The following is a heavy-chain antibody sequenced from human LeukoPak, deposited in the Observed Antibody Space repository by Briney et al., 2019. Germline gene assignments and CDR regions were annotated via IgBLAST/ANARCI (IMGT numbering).Heavy chain of an antibody. Sequence: GGSLRLSCEASGFTFTTYSMTWVRQAPGKGLEWVSIISSGSSAIFSADALKGRFTISRDDAKNLLYLDMNSLRAEDTAVYYCARDQGYCSGGSCYSLAFDYWGQGTLVTVSS. CDR3: ARDQGYCSGGSCYSLAFDY. CDR1: GFTFTTYS. CDR2: ISSGSSAI. V-gene: IGHV3-21*01. J-gene: IGHJ4*02. D-gene: IGHD2-15*01.